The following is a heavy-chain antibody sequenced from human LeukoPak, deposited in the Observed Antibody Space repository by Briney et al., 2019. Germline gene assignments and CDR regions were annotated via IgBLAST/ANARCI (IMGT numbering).Heavy chain of an antibody. Sequence: KAGGSLRLSCAASGFTFSSHSMNWVPQAPGKGREWVSYISGICNYIYYADSLKGRFTISRDNAKDSLYLQMNKLRAEDTAVYYCARGSGVDTAMVYDAFDIWGQGTLVTVSS. V-gene: IGHV3-21*01. CDR1: GFTFSSHS. CDR2: ISGICNYI. D-gene: IGHD5-18*01. J-gene: IGHJ3*02. CDR3: ARGSGVDTAMVYDAFDI.